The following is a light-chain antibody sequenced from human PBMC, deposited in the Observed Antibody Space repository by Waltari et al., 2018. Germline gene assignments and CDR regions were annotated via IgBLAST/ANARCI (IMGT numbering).Light chain of an antibody. Sequence: QSVVTQPPSASGTPGQRVTISCSGRSSNIGSNTVNWYQQFPGRAPKLHIYRNNRRPSGVPDRVSGSKSGTASSLAISGLQSEDEADYYCAALDNTLSGPSFGGGTKVTVL. CDR2: RNN. CDR3: AALDNTLSGPS. V-gene: IGLV1-44*01. CDR1: SSNIGSNT. J-gene: IGLJ3*02.